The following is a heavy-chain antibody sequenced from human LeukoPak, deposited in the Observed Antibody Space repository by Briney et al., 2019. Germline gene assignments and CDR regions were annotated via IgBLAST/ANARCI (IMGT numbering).Heavy chain of an antibody. CDR3: ATGSTAVAGTKY. J-gene: IGHJ4*02. CDR2: ISHSGDIT. V-gene: IGHV3-23*01. D-gene: IGHD6-19*01. CDR1: GFTFSTYG. Sequence: PGGSLRLSCAASGFTFSTYGMNWVRQAPGEGLEWVSTISHSGDITYYADSVKGRFTISRDNSKNTLYLQMNSLRAEDTAIYYCATGSTAVAGTKYWGQGILVTVSS.